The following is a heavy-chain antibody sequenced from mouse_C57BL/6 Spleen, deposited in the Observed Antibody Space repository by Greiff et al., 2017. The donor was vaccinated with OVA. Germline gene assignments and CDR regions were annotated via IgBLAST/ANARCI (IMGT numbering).Heavy chain of an antibody. CDR1: GFTFSSYA. CDR2: ISSGGDYI. J-gene: IGHJ3*01. D-gene: IGHD2-5*01. V-gene: IGHV5-9-1*02. CDR3: TRDGSNYVRFAY. Sequence: EVKLVESGGGLVKPGGSLKLSCAASGFTFSSYAMSWVRQTPEKRLEWVAYISSGGDYIYYADTVKGRFTISRDNARNTLYLQMSSLKSEDTAMYYCTRDGSNYVRFAYWGQGTLVTVSA.